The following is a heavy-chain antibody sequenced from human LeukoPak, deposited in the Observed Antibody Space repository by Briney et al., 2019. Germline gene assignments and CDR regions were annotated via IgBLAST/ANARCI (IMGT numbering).Heavy chain of an antibody. CDR2: INHSGCT. J-gene: IGHJ5*02. V-gene: IGHV4-34*01. CDR1: GGSFSGYY. Sequence: SETLSLTCAVYGGSFSGYYWSWIRQPPGKGLEWIGEINHSGCTNYNPSLKSRVTISVDTSKNQFSLKLSSVTAADTAVYYCARNLWLGYCTNGVCYTGNWFDPWGQGTLVTVSS. D-gene: IGHD2-8*01. CDR3: ARNLWLGYCTNGVCYTGNWFDP.